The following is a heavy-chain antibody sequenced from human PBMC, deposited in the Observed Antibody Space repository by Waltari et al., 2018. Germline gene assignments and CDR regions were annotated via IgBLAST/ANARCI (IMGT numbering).Heavy chain of an antibody. Sequence: EERLVQSGGGLVQPGGSLRLSCAASGFCLTNYTMNWVRQAQGKGLEWVAYISETSRTTFYADSVRGRFIISRNNAKNSLSLQMVSLRGEDTAVYYCAVARGNYDVLTGFPVDSWGQGTLVTVSS. V-gene: IGHV3-48*01. CDR3: AVARGNYDVLTGFPVDS. J-gene: IGHJ5*01. CDR1: GFCLTNYT. CDR2: ISETSRTT. D-gene: IGHD3-9*01.